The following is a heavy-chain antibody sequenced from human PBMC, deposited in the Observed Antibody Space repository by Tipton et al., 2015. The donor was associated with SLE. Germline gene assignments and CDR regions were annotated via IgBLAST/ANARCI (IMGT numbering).Heavy chain of an antibody. Sequence: TLSLTCTVSGDSISSSSYYWGWIRQPPGKGLEWIGSIYYSGSTYYNPSLKSRVTISVDTSKNQFSLKLSSVTAADTAVYYCARVGDEAAAALGYWGQGTLVTVSS. J-gene: IGHJ4*02. D-gene: IGHD6-13*01. CDR3: ARVGDEAAAALGY. CDR2: IYYSGST. CDR1: GDSISSSSYY. V-gene: IGHV4-39*07.